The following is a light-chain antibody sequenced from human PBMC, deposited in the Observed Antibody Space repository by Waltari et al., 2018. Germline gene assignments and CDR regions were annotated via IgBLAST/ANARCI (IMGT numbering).Light chain of an antibody. CDR2: AAS. CDR1: QSISSY. Sequence: DIHMTHSPSSLSASVGDRVTITCRASQSISSYLNWYQQKPGKAPKLLIYAASSLQSGVPSRFSGSGSGTDFTLTISSLQPEDFATYYCQQRWAFGQGTKVEIK. J-gene: IGKJ1*01. V-gene: IGKV1-39*01. CDR3: QQRWA.